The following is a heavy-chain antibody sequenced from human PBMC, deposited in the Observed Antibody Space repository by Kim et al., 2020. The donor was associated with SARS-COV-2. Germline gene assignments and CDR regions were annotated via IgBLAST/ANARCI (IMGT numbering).Heavy chain of an antibody. V-gene: IGHV3-7*01. D-gene: IGHD3-16*01. J-gene: IGHJ4*02. Sequence: YYVESVKGRLTNSRDNAKRSLFLQMNSLRAEDTAVYFCARGRVRGTYSDYWGQGTLVTVSS. CDR3: ARGRVRGTYSDY.